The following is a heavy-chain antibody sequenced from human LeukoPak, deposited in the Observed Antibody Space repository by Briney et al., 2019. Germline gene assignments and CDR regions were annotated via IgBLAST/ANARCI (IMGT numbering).Heavy chain of an antibody. CDR2: ISSSGSTI. Sequence: GGSLRLSCAASGFTFSSYGMSWVRQAPGKGLEWVSAISSSGSTIYYADSVKGRFTISRDNAKNSLYLQMNSLRAEDTAVYYCARDRDYYGSGSYLYYWGQGTLVTVSS. CDR1: GFTFSSYG. V-gene: IGHV3-21*04. J-gene: IGHJ4*02. D-gene: IGHD3-10*01. CDR3: ARDRDYYGSGSYLYY.